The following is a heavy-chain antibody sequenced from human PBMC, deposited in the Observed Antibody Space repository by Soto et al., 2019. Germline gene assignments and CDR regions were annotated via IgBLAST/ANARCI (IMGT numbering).Heavy chain of an antibody. CDR1: SYSIPSTTYS. D-gene: IGHD2-2*01. Sequence: SDTLSLTCALTSYSIPSTTYSCALISETPGKGLVWIGSIYYSGSTYYNPSLKSRVTISVDTSKNQFSLKLSSVTAADTAVYYCATGGFEYQLPHYYYYGMDVWGQGTTVT. CDR3: ATGGFEYQLPHYYYYGMDV. CDR2: IYYSGST. V-gene: IGHV4-39*01. J-gene: IGHJ6*02.